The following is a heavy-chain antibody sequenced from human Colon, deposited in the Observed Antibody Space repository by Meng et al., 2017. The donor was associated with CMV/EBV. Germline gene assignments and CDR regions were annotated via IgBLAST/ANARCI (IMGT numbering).Heavy chain of an antibody. V-gene: IGHV4-59*01. CDR3: ARDNDDLWSGYFTD. CDR1: GGSMSGYY. J-gene: IGHJ4*02. D-gene: IGHD3-3*01. CDR2: TYYSGST. Sequence: GSLRLSCTVSGGSMSGYYWNWIRQPPGKGLEWIGYTYYSGSTKFNPSLKSRVTISIDTSKNQFSLKLSSVTAADTAVYYCARDNDDLWSGYFTDWGQGMLVTVSS.